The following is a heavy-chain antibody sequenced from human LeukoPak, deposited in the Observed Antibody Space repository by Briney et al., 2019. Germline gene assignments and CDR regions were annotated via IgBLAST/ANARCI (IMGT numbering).Heavy chain of an antibody. J-gene: IGHJ5*02. V-gene: IGHV4-34*01. Sequence: SETLSLTCVVYGGSFSGYYWSWIRQPPGKGLEWIGEINHSGSTNYNPSLKSRVTISVDTSKNQFSLKLSSVTAADPAVYYCARGGVSYDYVWGSYRYLSWFDPWGQGTLVTVSS. CDR1: GGSFSGYY. CDR3: ARGGVSYDYVWGSYRYLSWFDP. CDR2: INHSGST. D-gene: IGHD3-16*02.